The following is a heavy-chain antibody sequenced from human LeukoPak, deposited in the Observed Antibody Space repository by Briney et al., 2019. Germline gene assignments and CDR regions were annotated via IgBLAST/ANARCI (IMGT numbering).Heavy chain of an antibody. CDR2: IWYDGSNK. D-gene: IGHD1-1*01. CDR1: GFTFSSYG. CDR3: AKDLNWNDGFDY. J-gene: IGHJ4*02. V-gene: IGHV3-33*06. Sequence: GGSLRLSCAASGFTFSSYGMHWVRQAPGKGLEWVAVIWYDGSNKYYADSVKGRFTISRDNSKNTLYLQMNSPRAEDTAVYYCAKDLNWNDGFDYWGQGTLVTVSS.